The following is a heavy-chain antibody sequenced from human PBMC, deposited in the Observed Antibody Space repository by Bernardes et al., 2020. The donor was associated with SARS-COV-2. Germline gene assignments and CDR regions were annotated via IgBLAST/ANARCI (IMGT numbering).Heavy chain of an antibody. Sequence: GGSLGLSCAASGFTFSNYWMSWVRQAPGKGLEWVANIKQDASDKYYLDSVKGRFTVFRDNAKNSLYLQMNSLRVEDTALYFCARDLDSGMDVWGQGTTVTVSS. CDR3: ARDLDSGMDV. CDR2: IKQDASDK. V-gene: IGHV3-7*01. J-gene: IGHJ6*02. CDR1: GFTFSNYW.